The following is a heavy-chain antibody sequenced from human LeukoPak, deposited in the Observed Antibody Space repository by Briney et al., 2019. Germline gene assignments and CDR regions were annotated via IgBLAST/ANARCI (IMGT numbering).Heavy chain of an antibody. V-gene: IGHV4-59*01. J-gene: IGHJ4*02. D-gene: IGHD2-15*01. CDR2: IYYSGST. CDR3: ARGGAGYCSGGSCYVDY. CDR1: GGSISSYY. Sequence: PSETLSLTCTVSGGSISSYYWSWIRQPPGKGLEWIGYIYYSGSTNYNPSLKSRVTISVDTSKNQFSLKLSSVTAADTAVYYCARGGAGYCSGGSCYVDYWGQGTLVTVSS.